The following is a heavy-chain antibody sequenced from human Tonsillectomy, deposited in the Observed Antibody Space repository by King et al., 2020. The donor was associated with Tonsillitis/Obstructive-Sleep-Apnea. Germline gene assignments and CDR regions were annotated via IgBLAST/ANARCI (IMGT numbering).Heavy chain of an antibody. J-gene: IGHJ6*02. CDR1: GYSFTSYW. D-gene: IGHD5-18*01. Sequence: EGQLVQSGAEVKKPGESLRISCKGSGYSFTSYWINWVRQMPGKGLEWMGRIDPSDSYVNYSPSFQGPFTISADKSISTAYLQWSSLKASDTAIYYCARICDTAMDSNYYYCMDVWGQGTTITVSS. V-gene: IGHV5-10-1*03. CDR2: IDPSDSYV. CDR3: ARICDTAMDSNYYYCMDV.